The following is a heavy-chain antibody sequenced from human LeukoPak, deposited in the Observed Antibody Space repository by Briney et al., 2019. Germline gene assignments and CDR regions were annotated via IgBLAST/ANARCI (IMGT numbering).Heavy chain of an antibody. D-gene: IGHD5-24*01. J-gene: IGHJ5*02. CDR3: ARGFYTYDQ. V-gene: IGHV3-11*04. Sequence: PGGSLRLSCAASGFTFSDYYMSWIRQAPGKGLEWVSSISSSDNTIYYTDSVKGRFAISRDNAKNSRYLQMKSLRAEDTAVYYCARGFYTYDQWGQGTLVTVSS. CDR2: ISSSDNTI. CDR1: GFTFSDYY.